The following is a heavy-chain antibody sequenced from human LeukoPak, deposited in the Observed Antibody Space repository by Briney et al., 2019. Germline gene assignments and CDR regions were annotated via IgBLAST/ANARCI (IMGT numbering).Heavy chain of an antibody. Sequence: GGSLRLSCAASGFTFSSYWMHWVRQAPGKGLVRVSRINSDGSSTSYADSVKGRFTISRDNAKNTLYLQMNSLRAEDTAVYYCARDRGYCSSTSCYDNHWGQGTLVTVSS. V-gene: IGHV3-74*01. J-gene: IGHJ5*02. CDR1: GFTFSSYW. CDR3: ARDRGYCSSTSCYDNH. CDR2: INSDGSST. D-gene: IGHD2-2*01.